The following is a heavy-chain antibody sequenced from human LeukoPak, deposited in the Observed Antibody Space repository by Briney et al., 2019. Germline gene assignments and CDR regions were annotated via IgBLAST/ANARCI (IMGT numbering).Heavy chain of an antibody. CDR2: TYYRSEWYN. J-gene: IGHJ5*02. CDR3: VRDGLGSPNWFDP. Sequence: SQTLSLTCAISGDSVSSNSAAWNWIRQFPWRGLEWLGRTYYRSEWYNDYAVSVKSRITINPDTSKNQFSLHLNSVTPEDTAVYYCVRDGLGSPNWFDPWGQGTLVTVSP. V-gene: IGHV6-1*01. CDR1: GDSVSSNSAA.